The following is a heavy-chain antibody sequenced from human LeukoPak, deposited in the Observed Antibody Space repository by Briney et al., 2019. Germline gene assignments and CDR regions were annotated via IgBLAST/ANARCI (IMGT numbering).Heavy chain of an antibody. J-gene: IGHJ4*02. V-gene: IGHV1-46*01. CDR1: GYTFTSYY. D-gene: IGHD2-21*02. CDR3: ARDTPHPAYCGGDCGGALDY. CDR2: INPSGGST. Sequence: ASVKVSCKASGYTFTSYYMHWVRQAPGQGLEWMGIINPSGGSTSYAQKFQGRVTMTRDMSTSTVYMELSSLRSEDTAVYYCARDTPHPAYCGGDCGGALDYWGQGTLVTVSS.